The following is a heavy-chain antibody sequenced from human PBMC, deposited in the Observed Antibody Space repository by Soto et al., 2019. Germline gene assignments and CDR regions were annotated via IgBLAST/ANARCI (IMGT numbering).Heavy chain of an antibody. D-gene: IGHD3-10*02. CDR1: ESIFRGYG. Sequence: GGSLRLSCAVSESIFRGYGMHWVRQAPGKGLEWVAIIRFDGSNIHYADYVMGRFTIPRDNSKNMLYLEMNNLRVEDTAVYYCARDGVGVTTFWGFLDYWGQGTLVTVSS. CDR2: IRFDGSNI. J-gene: IGHJ4*02. CDR3: ARDGVGVTTFWGFLDY. V-gene: IGHV3-33*01.